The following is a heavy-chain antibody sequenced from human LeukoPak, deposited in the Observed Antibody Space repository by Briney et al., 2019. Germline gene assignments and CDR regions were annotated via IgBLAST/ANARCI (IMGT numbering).Heavy chain of an antibody. V-gene: IGHV3-64*01. CDR3: ARTHCYDSSGYYYVPYYFDY. J-gene: IGHJ4*02. CDR2: ISSNGGST. D-gene: IGHD3-22*01. CDR1: GFTFSSYA. Sequence: PGGSLRLSCAASGFTFSSYAMHWVRQAPGKGLEYVSAISSNGGSTYYANSVKGRFTISRDNSKNTLYLQMGSLRAEDMAVYYCARTHCYDSSGYYYVPYYFDYWGQGTLVTVSS.